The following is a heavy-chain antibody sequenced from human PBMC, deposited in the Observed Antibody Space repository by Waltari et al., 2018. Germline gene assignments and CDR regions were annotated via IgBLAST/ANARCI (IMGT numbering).Heavy chain of an antibody. V-gene: IGHV3-21*01. D-gene: IGHD3-3*01. J-gene: IGHJ4*01. CDR2: IISSRSYI. CDR3: GRVEASRKYHFGY. CDR1: GFTFSSYS. Sequence: EVQLVESGGGLVKPGGSLRLSCAASGFTFSSYSMNWVRQAPGKGLEVVSSIISSRSYIYYADLVKGPFTISTDNTKNSLYLQMNSLRAEDTAVDYWGRVEASRKYHFGYWGHGTLVTGSS.